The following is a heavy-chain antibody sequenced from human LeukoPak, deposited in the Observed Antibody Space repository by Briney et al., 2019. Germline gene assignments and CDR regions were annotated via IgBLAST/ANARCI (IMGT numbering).Heavy chain of an antibody. V-gene: IGHV4-59*08. CDR2: IYYSGST. D-gene: IGHD3-10*01. CDR1: GGSISSYY. Sequence: SETLSLTCTVSGGSISSYYWSWIRQPPGKGLEWIGYIYYSGSTNYNPSLKSRVAISVDTSKNQFSLKLSSVTAADTAVYYCARWSMVRGAKFSSFDYWGQGTLVTVSS. J-gene: IGHJ4*02. CDR3: ARWSMVRGAKFSSFDY.